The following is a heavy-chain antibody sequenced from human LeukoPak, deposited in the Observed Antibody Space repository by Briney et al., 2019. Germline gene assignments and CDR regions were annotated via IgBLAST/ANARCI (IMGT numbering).Heavy chain of an antibody. CDR1: GFTFSNYA. D-gene: IGHD2-2*01. Sequence: GGSLRISCAASGFTFSNYAINWVRQAPGKGLEWVSGISGSGGSTFYADSVKGRFTISRDNSKTTLYLQMNSLRAEDTAVYYCAKDRADCSNTSCYAFFDYWGQGTLVTVSP. V-gene: IGHV3-23*01. J-gene: IGHJ4*02. CDR3: AKDRADCSNTSCYAFFDY. CDR2: ISGSGGST.